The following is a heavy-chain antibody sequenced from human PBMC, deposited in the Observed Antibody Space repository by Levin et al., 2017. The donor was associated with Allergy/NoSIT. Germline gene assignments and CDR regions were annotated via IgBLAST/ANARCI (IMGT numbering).Heavy chain of an antibody. CDR1: GFTFSSYG. J-gene: IGHJ4*02. CDR2: IWYDGSNK. V-gene: IGHV3-33*01. CDR3: ARMSYGDSVDYFDY. D-gene: IGHD4-17*01. Sequence: GGSLRLSCAASGFTFSSYGMHWVRQAPGKGLEWVAVIWYDGSNKYYADSVKGRFTISRDNSKNTLYLQMNSLRAEDTAVYYCARMSYGDSVDYFDYWGQGTLVTVSS.